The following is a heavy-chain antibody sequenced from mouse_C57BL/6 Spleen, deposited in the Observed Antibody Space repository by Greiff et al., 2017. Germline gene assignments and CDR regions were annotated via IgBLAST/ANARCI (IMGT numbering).Heavy chain of an antibody. CDR3: ASNWASGY. Sequence: EVQLQESGGGLVKPGGSLKLSCAASGFTFSDYGMHWVRQAPETGLEWVAYISSGSSTIYYAGTVKGRFTISRDNAKNTLFLQITSLRSEYTAMYYCASNWASGYWGQGTTRTVSS. V-gene: IGHV5-17*01. CDR1: GFTFSDYG. CDR2: ISSGSSTI. D-gene: IGHD4-1*01. J-gene: IGHJ2*01.